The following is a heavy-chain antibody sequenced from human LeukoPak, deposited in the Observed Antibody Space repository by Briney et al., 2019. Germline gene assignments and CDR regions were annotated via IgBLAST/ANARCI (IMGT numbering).Heavy chain of an antibody. Sequence: GGSLRLSCAASGFTFSNSWMHWVRQTPGKGPVWVSCINTDGNIMRYADSVKGRFTISRDNAKNSLYLQMNSLRAEDTALYYCAKDPEWEPRYYFDYWGQGTLVTVSS. CDR2: INTDGNIM. CDR3: AKDPEWEPRYYFDY. J-gene: IGHJ4*02. V-gene: IGHV3-74*01. D-gene: IGHD1-26*01. CDR1: GFTFSNSW.